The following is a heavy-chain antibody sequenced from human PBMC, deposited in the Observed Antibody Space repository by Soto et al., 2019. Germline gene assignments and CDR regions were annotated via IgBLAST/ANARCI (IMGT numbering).Heavy chain of an antibody. Sequence: SQTLSLTCAISGDSVSSNSAAWNWIRQSPSRGLEWLGRTYYRSKWYNDYAVSVKSRITINPDTSKNQFSLQLNSVTAADTVVYYCATSPAGVVVNSLSAFDIWGQGTMVTVSS. V-gene: IGHV6-1*01. D-gene: IGHD3-22*01. CDR1: GDSVSSNSAA. CDR2: TYYRSKWYN. J-gene: IGHJ3*02. CDR3: ATSPAGVVVNSLSAFDI.